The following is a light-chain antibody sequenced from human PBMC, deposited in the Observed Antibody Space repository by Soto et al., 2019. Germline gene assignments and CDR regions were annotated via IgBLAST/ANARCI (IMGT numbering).Light chain of an antibody. CDR3: YSFAGGATFV. CDR1: SSDVGGYNL. Sequence: QSALTQPASVSGSPGQSITISCTGTSSDVGGYNLVSWYQQHPGKAPKLIIYEANKRPSGVSDRFSGSRSGTTASLTISALQAEDEADYSCYSFAGGATFVFGGGTKVTVL. CDR2: EAN. J-gene: IGLJ2*01. V-gene: IGLV2-23*02.